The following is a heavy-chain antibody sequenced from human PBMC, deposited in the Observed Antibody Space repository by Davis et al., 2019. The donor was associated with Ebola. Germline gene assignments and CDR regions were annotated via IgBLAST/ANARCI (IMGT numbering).Heavy chain of an antibody. CDR1: GYSISSGYF. J-gene: IGHJ4*02. CDR2: IYHSGTT. V-gene: IGHV4-38-2*02. Sequence: SETLSLTCTVSGYSISSGYFWGWIRQPPGKGLEWLAIIYHSGTTYYNPSLKSRVTISIDTSKNQFSLKLTSVTAADTAVYYCASLGHCRTGSCSLDSWGQGTLVTVSS. CDR3: ASLGHCRTGSCSLDS. D-gene: IGHD2-15*01.